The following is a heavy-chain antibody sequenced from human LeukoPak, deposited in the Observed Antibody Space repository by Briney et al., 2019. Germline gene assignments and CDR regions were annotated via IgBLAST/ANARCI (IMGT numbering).Heavy chain of an antibody. Sequence: ASETLSLTCTVSGGSISSYYWSWIRQPPGKGLEWIGYIYYSGSTNYNPSLKSRVTISVDTSKNQFSLKLTSVTAADTAVYYCAKVGAYGDYARHDYWGQGTLVTVSS. CDR3: AKVGAYGDYARHDY. V-gene: IGHV4-59*08. CDR2: IYYSGST. CDR1: GGSISSYY. D-gene: IGHD4-17*01. J-gene: IGHJ4*02.